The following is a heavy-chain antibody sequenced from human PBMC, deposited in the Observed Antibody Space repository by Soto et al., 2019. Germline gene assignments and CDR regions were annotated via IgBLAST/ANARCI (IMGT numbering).Heavy chain of an antibody. V-gene: IGHV4-30-2*01. J-gene: IGHJ6*02. CDR3: AREPSRGPYGIDV. CDR2: FYHNGGT. CDR1: GGSVTGGGGS. Sequence: QLQLQESGSGLVKPSETLSLTCAVSGGSVTGGGGSWSWIRQPPGKVLEWSGYFYHNGGTYYNPSLNRRVTMSVDRSKNQLSLRLVSVTAAAAAVYFCAREPSRGPYGIDVWGQGTTVTVSS.